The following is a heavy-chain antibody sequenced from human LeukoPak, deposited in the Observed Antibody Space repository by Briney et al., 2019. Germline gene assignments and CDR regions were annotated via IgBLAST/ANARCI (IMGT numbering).Heavy chain of an antibody. Sequence: GSSVKVSCKASGGTFSSYAISWVRQAPGQGLEWMGGIIPIFGTANYAQKFQGRVTITTDESTSTAYMELSSLRSEDTAIYYCARSPTGLRKRNDFWGQGTLVTVSS. CDR3: ARSPTGLRKRNDF. D-gene: IGHD4-17*01. V-gene: IGHV1-69*05. CDR2: IIPIFGTA. J-gene: IGHJ4*02. CDR1: GGTFSSYA.